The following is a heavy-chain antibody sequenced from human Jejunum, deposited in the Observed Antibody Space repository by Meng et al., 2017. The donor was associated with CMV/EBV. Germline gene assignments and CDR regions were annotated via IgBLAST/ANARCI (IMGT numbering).Heavy chain of an antibody. J-gene: IGHJ4*02. CDR3: ARGDYYDSSGLDY. CDR1: GYAFTSYA. V-gene: IGHV7-4-1*02. CDR2: IYTNTGNP. D-gene: IGHD3-22*01. Sequence: LRTGSEVEKPGASVKVSCKASGYAFTSYAMNWGRHAPGQGLEWMGCIYTNTGNPTYAQGFTGRLVFSLDTSVSTAYLQISSLKAEDTAVYYCARGDYYDSSGLDYWGQGTLVTVSS.